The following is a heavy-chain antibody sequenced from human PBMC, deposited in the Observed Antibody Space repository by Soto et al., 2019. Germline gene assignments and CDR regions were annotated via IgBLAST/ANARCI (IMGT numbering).Heavy chain of an antibody. Sequence: EVQLLESGGGLVQPGGSLRLSCAASGFTFSSYGMSWVRHAPGKGLEWVSAISGSGGSTYYADSVKGRFTISRDNSKNTLYLQMNSLRAEDTAVYYCAKPGYSYGYDFDYWGQGTLVTVSS. J-gene: IGHJ4*02. V-gene: IGHV3-23*01. CDR3: AKPGYSYGYDFDY. CDR1: GFTFSSYG. CDR2: ISGSGGST. D-gene: IGHD5-18*01.